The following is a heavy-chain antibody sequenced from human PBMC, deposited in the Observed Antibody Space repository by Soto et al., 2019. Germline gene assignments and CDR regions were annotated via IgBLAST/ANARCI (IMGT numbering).Heavy chain of an antibody. V-gene: IGHV6-1*01. CDR2: TYYRSKWYY. CDR1: VDSVSSNSSG. CDR3: ARGEQYSGRIFDY. J-gene: IGHJ4*01. Sequence: SQTLSLAYAITVDSVSSNSSGWSFVRQSPSRGLEWLGRTYYRSKWYYEYAVSVRGRITINPDASKNQYSLQLNSVTPEDTAVYFCARGEQYSGRIFDYWGQGTLVTFSS. D-gene: IGHD1-26*01.